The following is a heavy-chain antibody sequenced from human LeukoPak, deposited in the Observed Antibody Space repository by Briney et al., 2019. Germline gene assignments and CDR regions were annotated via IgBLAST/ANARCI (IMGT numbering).Heavy chain of an antibody. CDR1: GFTFSSYA. V-gene: IGHV3-23*01. Sequence: GGSLRLSCAASGFTFSSYAMSWVRQAPGMGLEWVSAISGSGDTTYNADSVKGRFTISRDNARSSLYLQMNSLRAEDTAVYYCATDGRSSGWYGFDYWGQGTLVTVSS. CDR3: ATDGRSSGWYGFDY. J-gene: IGHJ4*02. D-gene: IGHD6-19*01. CDR2: ISGSGDTT.